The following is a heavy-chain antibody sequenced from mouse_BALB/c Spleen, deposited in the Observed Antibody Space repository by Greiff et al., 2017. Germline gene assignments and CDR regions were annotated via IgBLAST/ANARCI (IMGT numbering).Heavy chain of an antibody. CDR3: AREGGNYGGFFAY. CDR1: GFTFSDYY. J-gene: IGHJ3*01. Sequence: EVKLVESGGGLVKPGGSLKLSCAASGFTFSDYYMYWVRQTPEKRLEWVATISDGGSYTYYPDSVKGRFTISRDNAKNNLYLQMSSLKSEDTAMYYCAREGGNYGGFFAYWGQGTLVTVSA. D-gene: IGHD2-1*01. V-gene: IGHV5-4*02. CDR2: ISDGGSYT.